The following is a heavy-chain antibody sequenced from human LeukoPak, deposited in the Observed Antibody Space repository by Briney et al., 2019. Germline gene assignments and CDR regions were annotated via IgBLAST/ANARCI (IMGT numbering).Heavy chain of an antibody. D-gene: IGHD6-13*01. J-gene: IGHJ5*02. CDR3: ARARGIAAAGNWFDP. CDR2: INSDGSST. Sequence: GGSLRHSCAASGFTFSSYWMHWVRQAPGKGLVWVSRINSDGSSTSYADSVKGRFTISRDNAKNTLYLQMNSLRAEDTAVYYCARARGIAAAGNWFDPWGQGTLVTVSS. V-gene: IGHV3-74*01. CDR1: GFTFSSYW.